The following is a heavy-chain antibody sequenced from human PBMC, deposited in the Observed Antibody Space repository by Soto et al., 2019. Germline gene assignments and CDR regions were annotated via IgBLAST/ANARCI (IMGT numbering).Heavy chain of an antibody. D-gene: IGHD3-3*01. CDR1: GYSFTGYW. CDR3: ARPLDFWSGYFDY. V-gene: IGHV5-51*01. Sequence: GESLRISCKGSGYSFTGYWIGWVRQMPGKGLEWMGIIYPGDSDTRYSPSFQGQVTISADKSISTAYLQWSSLKASDTAMYYCARPLDFWSGYFDYWGQGTLVTVSS. CDR2: IYPGDSDT. J-gene: IGHJ4*02.